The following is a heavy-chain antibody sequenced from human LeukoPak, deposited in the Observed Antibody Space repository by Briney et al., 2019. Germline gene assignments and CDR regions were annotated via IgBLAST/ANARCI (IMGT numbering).Heavy chain of an antibody. CDR2: IYHGGST. Sequence: PSETLSLTCAVSGGSISSGGYSWSWIRQPPGKSLEWIGYIYHGGSTYYNPSLKSRVTISVDRSKNQFSLKLSSVTAADTAVYYCARGSYSSSCRFDYWGQGTLVTVSS. J-gene: IGHJ4*02. V-gene: IGHV4-30-2*01. D-gene: IGHD6-13*01. CDR1: GGSISSGGYS. CDR3: ARGSYSSSCRFDY.